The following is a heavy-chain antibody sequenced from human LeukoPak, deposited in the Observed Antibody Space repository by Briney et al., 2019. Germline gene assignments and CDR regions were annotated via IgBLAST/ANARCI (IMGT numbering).Heavy chain of an antibody. V-gene: IGHV1-2*02. CDR2: INPNSGGT. Sequence: GSVKVSCKASGYTFTSYGITWVRQAPGQGLEWMGWINPNSGGTNYAQKFQGRVTMTRDTSISTAYMELSRLRSDDTAVYYCAKAERRLRYFDWLKPASAFDIWGQGTMVTVSS. J-gene: IGHJ3*02. CDR1: GYTFTSYG. CDR3: AKAERRLRYFDWLKPASAFDI. D-gene: IGHD3-9*01.